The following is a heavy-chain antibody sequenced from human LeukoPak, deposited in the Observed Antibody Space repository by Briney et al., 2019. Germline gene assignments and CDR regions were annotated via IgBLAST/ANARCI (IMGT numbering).Heavy chain of an antibody. CDR1: GGSISSYY. D-gene: IGHD3-22*01. Sequence: SETLSLTCTVSGGSISSYYWSWIRQPPGKGLEWIGYFFYIASTTYNPSLKSRVTISVDPSKNQSSLKLSSVTAADTAVYYCARASMYYYDSSGYLGDWYFDLWGRGTLVTVSS. V-gene: IGHV4-59*01. J-gene: IGHJ2*01. CDR2: FFYIAST. CDR3: ARASMYYYDSSGYLGDWYFDL.